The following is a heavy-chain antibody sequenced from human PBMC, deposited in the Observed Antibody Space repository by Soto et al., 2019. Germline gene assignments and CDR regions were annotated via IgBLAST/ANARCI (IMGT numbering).Heavy chain of an antibody. CDR3: ANCGYSYGFDAFDI. D-gene: IGHD5-18*01. V-gene: IGHV1-69*06. J-gene: IGHJ3*02. CDR1: GGTFSSYA. CDR2: ITPIFGTA. Sequence: SVKVSCKASGGTFSSYAISWVRQAPGQGLEWMGGITPIFGTANYAQKFQGRVTITADKSTSTAYMELSSLRSEDTAVYYCANCGYSYGFDAFDIWGQGTMVTVSS.